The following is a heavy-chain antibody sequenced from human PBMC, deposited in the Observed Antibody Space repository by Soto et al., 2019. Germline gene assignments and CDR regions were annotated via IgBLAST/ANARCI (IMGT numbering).Heavy chain of an antibody. CDR3: ARPRYVWGNYYGMDV. CDR1: GGSISSYY. Sequence: ASETLSLTCTVSGGSISSYYWSWIRQPPGKGLEWIGYIYYSGSTNYNPSLKGRVTISVDKSISTAYLQWSSLKASDTAMYYCARPRYVWGNYYGMDVWGQGTTVTVSS. CDR2: IYYSGST. D-gene: IGHD3-16*01. V-gene: IGHV4-59*12. J-gene: IGHJ6*02.